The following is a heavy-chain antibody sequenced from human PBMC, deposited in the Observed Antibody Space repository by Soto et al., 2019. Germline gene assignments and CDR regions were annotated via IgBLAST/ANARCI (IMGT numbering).Heavy chain of an antibody. CDR2: ITNSGSST. CDR3: AKGTSNPDY. J-gene: IGHJ4*02. Sequence: EVQLSESGGGLIQPGGSLRLSCAASGLTFSSHGMSWVRQAPGKGLEWVSSITNSGSSTYYADSVKGRFTISRDNSKNTLYLQMNNLRAEDTAIYYCAKGTSNPDYWCQGTLVTVSS. CDR1: GLTFSSHG. V-gene: IGHV3-23*01. D-gene: IGHD3-10*01.